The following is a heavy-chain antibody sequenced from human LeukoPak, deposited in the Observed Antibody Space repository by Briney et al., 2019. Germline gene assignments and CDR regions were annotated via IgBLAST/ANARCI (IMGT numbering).Heavy chain of an antibody. CDR1: GFTFSNYA. Sequence: GGSLRLSCAASGFTFSNYAMSWVRQAPGKGLEWVSTMTGSGGSTYYADSVKGRFTISRDNSKNTLYLQMSSLRAEDTAVFYCAKGTYGVIIGDFDYWGQGILVTVSS. CDR2: MTGSGGST. D-gene: IGHD1-20*01. CDR3: AKGTYGVIIGDFDY. V-gene: IGHV3-23*01. J-gene: IGHJ4*02.